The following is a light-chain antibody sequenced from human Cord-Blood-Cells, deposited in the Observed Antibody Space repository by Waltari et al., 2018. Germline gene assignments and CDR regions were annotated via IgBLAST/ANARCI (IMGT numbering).Light chain of an antibody. V-gene: IGLV2-14*01. J-gene: IGLJ2*01. CDR3: SSYTSSSTFVV. CDR2: DVS. CDR1: SSDVGGYNH. Sequence: QSALTQPASVSGSHRQSITLSCTGHSSDVGGYNHASRYQQHPGKAPKLMIYDVSNRPSWVSNRFSGSKSGNTASLTISGLQAEDEADYYCSSYTSSSTFVVFGGGTKLTVL.